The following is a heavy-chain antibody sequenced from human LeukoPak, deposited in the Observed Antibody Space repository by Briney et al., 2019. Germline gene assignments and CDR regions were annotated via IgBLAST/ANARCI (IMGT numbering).Heavy chain of an antibody. CDR2: VYYSGST. V-gene: IGHV4-39*01. CDR3: ARHYRNSGIWYVTEY. J-gene: IGHJ4*02. CDR1: GDSISSTSYY. Sequence: PSETLSLTCTVSGDSISSTSYYWGWIRQPPGKGLEWIGSVYYSGSTYYNPSLKSRVTISVDTSKNQFSLKLTSVTAADTAVYYCARHYRNSGIWYVTEYWGQGTLATVSS. D-gene: IGHD6-13*01.